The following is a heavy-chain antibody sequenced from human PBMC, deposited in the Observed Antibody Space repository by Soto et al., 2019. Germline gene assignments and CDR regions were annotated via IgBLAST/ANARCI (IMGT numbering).Heavy chain of an antibody. J-gene: IGHJ6*02. D-gene: IGHD2-2*01. Sequence: QVQLVQSGAEVQKPGSSVKVSCKASGGTFSSYAISWVRQAPGQGLEWMGGIIPIFGTANYAQKFQGRVTITADESTSTAYMELSSLRSEDTAVYYRARGIVVVPAASAYYYYGMDVWGQGTTVTVSS. CDR1: GGTFSSYA. V-gene: IGHV1-69*01. CDR2: IIPIFGTA. CDR3: ARGIVVVPAASAYYYYGMDV.